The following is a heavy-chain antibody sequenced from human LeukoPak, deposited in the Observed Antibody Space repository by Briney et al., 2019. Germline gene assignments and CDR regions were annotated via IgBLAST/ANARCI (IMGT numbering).Heavy chain of an antibody. CDR2: INAGNGNT. V-gene: IGHV1-3*01. CDR3: ARDWGSGNYYDSSGYRYFDY. Sequence: ASVKVSCKASGYTFTSYAMHWVRQAPGQRLEWMGWINAGNGNTKYSQKFQGRVTITRDTSASTAYMELSSLRSEDTAVYYCARDWGSGNYYDSSGYRYFDYWGQGTLVTVSS. D-gene: IGHD3-22*01. CDR1: GYTFTSYA. J-gene: IGHJ4*02.